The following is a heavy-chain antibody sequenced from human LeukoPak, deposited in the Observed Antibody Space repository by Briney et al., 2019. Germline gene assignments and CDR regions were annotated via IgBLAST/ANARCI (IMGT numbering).Heavy chain of an antibody. CDR3: ARDLMGIAYRGAFYY. CDR1: GFTFDDYG. CDR2: INWNGDST. Sequence: PGGSLRLSCAASGFTFDDYGMSWVRQAPGKGLEWVSGINWNGDSTGYADSVKGRFTISRDNAKNSLYLQMNSLRAEDTALYYCARDLMGIAYRGAFYYWGQGTLVTVSS. J-gene: IGHJ4*02. D-gene: IGHD6-13*01. V-gene: IGHV3-20*04.